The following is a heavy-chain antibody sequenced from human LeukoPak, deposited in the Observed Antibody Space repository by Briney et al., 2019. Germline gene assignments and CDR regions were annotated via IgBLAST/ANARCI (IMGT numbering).Heavy chain of an antibody. Sequence: SETLSLTCAVYGGSFSGYYWSWIRQPPGKGLEWIGEINHSGSTNYNPSLKSRVTISVDTSKNQFSLKLSSVTAADTAVYYCAGEADRGGSGYVDYWGQGTLVTVSS. D-gene: IGHD3-16*01. V-gene: IGHV4-34*01. CDR3: AGEADRGGSGYVDY. CDR1: GGSFSGYY. CDR2: INHSGST. J-gene: IGHJ4*02.